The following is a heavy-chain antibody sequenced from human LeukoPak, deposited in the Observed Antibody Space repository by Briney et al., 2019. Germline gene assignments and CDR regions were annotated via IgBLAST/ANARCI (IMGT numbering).Heavy chain of an antibody. Sequence: SETLSLTCTVSGGSISSDYWSWIRQPPGKGLEWIGYIYYSGATYYNPSLKSRLTTSVDTSKNQFSLKLNSVTAADTAVYYCARAGDSGYWFDYWGQGTVVTVSS. CDR2: IYYSGAT. CDR1: GGSISSDY. J-gene: IGHJ4*02. D-gene: IGHD3-22*01. V-gene: IGHV4-59*06. CDR3: ARAGDSGYWFDY.